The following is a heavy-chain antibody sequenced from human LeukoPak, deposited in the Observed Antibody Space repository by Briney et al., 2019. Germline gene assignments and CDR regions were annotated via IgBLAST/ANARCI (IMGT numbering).Heavy chain of an antibody. CDR2: ISSSGNSI. J-gene: IGHJ4*02. D-gene: IGHD2-8*01. CDR1: GFTFSAFW. CDR3: ARVYANYFDY. Sequence: GGSLRLSCAASGFTFSAFWVHWVRQAPGKGLEGLEWVAYISSSGNSIHYAVSVKGRFTISRDNAKESLYLQINSLRAEDTAVYYCARVYANYFDYWGEGALVTVSS. V-gene: IGHV3-21*05.